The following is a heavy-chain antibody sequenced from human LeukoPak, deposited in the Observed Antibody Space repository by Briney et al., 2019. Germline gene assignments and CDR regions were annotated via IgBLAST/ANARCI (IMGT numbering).Heavy chain of an antibody. CDR1: TFTVSSNY. J-gene: IGHJ4*02. Sequence: GGSLRLSSAASTFTVSSNYMSWVPQAPGQGLKRVSVIYSGGSTYYADSVKGRITITRHNSKNALFLQMNSLRAEDTAVYYCASRFYGSLGVDYWGQGTLVTVSS. CDR2: IYSGGST. D-gene: IGHD6-6*01. CDR3: ASRFYGSLGVDY. V-gene: IGHV3-53*04.